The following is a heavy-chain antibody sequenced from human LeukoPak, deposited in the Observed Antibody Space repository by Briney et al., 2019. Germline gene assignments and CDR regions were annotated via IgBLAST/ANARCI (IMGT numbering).Heavy chain of an antibody. Sequence: PGGSLRLSCATSGFTFDSYWMSWVRQAPGKGLEWVANIKEDGSEKYYADSVKGRFTISRDDSKNTVYLQMNSLRAEDTAIYYCARDDWGFDHWGEGTQVTISS. V-gene: IGHV3-7*01. CDR3: ARDDWGFDH. D-gene: IGHD3-9*01. CDR1: GFTFDSYW. J-gene: IGHJ4*02. CDR2: IKEDGSEK.